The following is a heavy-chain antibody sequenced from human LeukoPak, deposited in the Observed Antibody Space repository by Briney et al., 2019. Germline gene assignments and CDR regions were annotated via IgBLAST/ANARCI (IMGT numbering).Heavy chain of an antibody. V-gene: IGHV1-69*05. D-gene: IGHD7-27*01. J-gene: IGHJ6*03. Sequence: ASVKVSXKASGGTFSSYAISWVRQAPGQGLEWIGGIIPIFGTANYAQKFQGRVTITTDESTSTAYMELSSLRSEDTAVYYCAAGTGDRYYYYYMDVWGKGTTVTVSS. CDR1: GGTFSSYA. CDR2: IIPIFGTA. CDR3: AAGTGDRYYYYYMDV.